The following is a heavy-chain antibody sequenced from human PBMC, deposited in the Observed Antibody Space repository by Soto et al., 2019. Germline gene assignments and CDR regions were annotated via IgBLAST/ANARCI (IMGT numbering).Heavy chain of an antibody. J-gene: IGHJ4*02. Sequence: QVHLVQSGAEVKKPGSSVKVSCKASGGAFTSYSFHWVRQAPGQGLEWMGGIIPMSGTTNYALKFQGRVTMAADVPTNTACIELSSLRSEDTASDYCARDDTGLDYWGQGTLVTVSS. CDR3: ARDDTGLDY. CDR2: IIPMSGTT. V-gene: IGHV1-69*12. CDR1: GGAFTSYS.